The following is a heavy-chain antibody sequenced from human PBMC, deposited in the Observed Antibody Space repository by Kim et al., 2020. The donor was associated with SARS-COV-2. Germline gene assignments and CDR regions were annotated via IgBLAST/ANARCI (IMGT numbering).Heavy chain of an antibody. CDR1: GFTFSSYG. D-gene: IGHD6-19*01. V-gene: IGHV3-30*18. CDR3: AKDGAEIAVAGTIGY. J-gene: IGHJ4*02. CDR2: ISYDGSNK. Sequence: GGSLRLSCAASGFTFSSYGMHWVRQAPGKGLEWVAVISYDGSNKYYADSVKGRFTISRDNSKNTLYLQMNSLRAEDTAVYYCAKDGAEIAVAGTIGYWGQGTLVTVSS.